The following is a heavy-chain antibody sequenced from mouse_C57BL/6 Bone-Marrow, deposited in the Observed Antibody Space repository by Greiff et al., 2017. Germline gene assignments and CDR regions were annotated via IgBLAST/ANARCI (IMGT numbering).Heavy chain of an antibody. J-gene: IGHJ4*01. D-gene: IGHD1-1*01. CDR3: ARKSSYARDD. CDR1: GFSLTSYA. Sequence: VQLVESGPGLVAPSQSLSITCTVSGFSLTSYAISWVRQPPGQGLEWLGVIWTGGGTNYNSALNSSLSISKDNSKSQVFLKMNSLQTDDTARYXCARKSSYARDDWGQGTSVTVSS. CDR2: IWTGGGT. V-gene: IGHV2-9-1*01.